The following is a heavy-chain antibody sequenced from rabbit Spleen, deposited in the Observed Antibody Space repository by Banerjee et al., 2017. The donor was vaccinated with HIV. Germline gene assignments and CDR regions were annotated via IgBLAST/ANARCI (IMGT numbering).Heavy chain of an antibody. V-gene: IGHV1S40*01. J-gene: IGHJ4*01. CDR3: ARDLPGVIGWNFNL. Sequence: QSLEESGGDLVKPGASLTLTCTASGFSFSSSYYMCWVRQAPGKGLEWIACIYAGDSGSIHYASWAKGRFTCSKASWTTVTLHMTGLTAADTATYFCARDLPGVIGWNFNLWGPGTLVTVS. CDR2: IYAGDSGSI. CDR1: GFSFSSSYY. D-gene: IGHD1-1*01.